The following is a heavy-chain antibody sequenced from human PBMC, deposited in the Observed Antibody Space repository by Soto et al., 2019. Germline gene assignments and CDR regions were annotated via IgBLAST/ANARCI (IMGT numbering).Heavy chain of an antibody. V-gene: IGHV1-69*01. Sequence: QVQLVQSGAEVKKPGSSVKVSCKASGGTFSSYAISWVRQAPGQGLEWMGGIIPIFGTANYAQKFQGRVTITADDSTSTAYMALSSLRSEYTAVYYCASRIADRRYYSYGMDVWGQGNTVTVAS. CDR1: GGTFSSYA. J-gene: IGHJ6*02. CDR2: IIPIFGTA. CDR3: ASRIADRRYYSYGMDV. D-gene: IGHD6-6*01.